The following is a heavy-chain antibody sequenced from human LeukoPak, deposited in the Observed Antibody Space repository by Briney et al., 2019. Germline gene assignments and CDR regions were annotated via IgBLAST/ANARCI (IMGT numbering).Heavy chain of an antibody. CDR2: IGVAGDT. V-gene: IGHV3-13*01. D-gene: IGHD3-10*01. J-gene: IGHJ6*03. Sequence: GGSLRLSCAASGFSFSGYDMHWVRQLTGKGLGWVSAIGVAGDTYYPGSVKGRFTISRENDKNFLYLQMNSLRAGDTAVYYCARARGYYYMDVWGKGTTVIVSS. CDR1: GFSFSGYD. CDR3: ARARGYYYMDV.